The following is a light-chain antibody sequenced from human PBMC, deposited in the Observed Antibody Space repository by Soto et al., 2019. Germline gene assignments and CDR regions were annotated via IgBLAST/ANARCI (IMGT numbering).Light chain of an antibody. CDR2: DVS. V-gene: IGLV2-8*01. CDR3: SSYAGNSVV. CDR1: SSDVGGYNY. J-gene: IGLJ2*01. Sequence: QSALTQPPSASGSPGQSVTISCTGTSSDVGGYNYVSWYQQHPDRAPKLMIYDVSKRPSGVPDRFSGSKSGNTASLTVSGLQAEDEADYYCSSYAGNSVVFGGGTKVTVL.